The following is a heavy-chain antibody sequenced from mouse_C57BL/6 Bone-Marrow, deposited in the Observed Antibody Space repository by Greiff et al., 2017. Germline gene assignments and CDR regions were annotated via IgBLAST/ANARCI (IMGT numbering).Heavy chain of an antibody. V-gene: IGHV5-2*01. D-gene: IGHD2-12*01. CDR2: INSDGGST. J-gene: IGHJ3*01. CDR1: EYEFPSHD. CDR3: ARQWCYDVKFAY. Sequence: EVQGVESGGGLVQPGESLKLSCESNEYEFPSHDMPWVRKTPEKRLELVAAINSDGGSTYYPDTMERRFIISRDNTKKTLYLQMSSLRSEDTALYYCARQWCYDVKFAYWGQGTLVTVSA.